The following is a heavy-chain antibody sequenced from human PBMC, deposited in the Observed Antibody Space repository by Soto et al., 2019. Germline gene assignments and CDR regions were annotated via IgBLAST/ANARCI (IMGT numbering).Heavy chain of an antibody. CDR3: ATISPSAGMSFDY. CDR2: FDPEDGET. J-gene: IGHJ4*02. D-gene: IGHD6-19*01. V-gene: IGHV1-24*01. CDR1: GYPLTVLS. Sequence: XSVKVACKVAGYPLTVLSVHWGRQAPGKGLEWMGGFDPEDGETIYAQKFQGRVTMTEDTSTDTACMELSSLRSEDTAVYYCATISPSAGMSFDYCGQRTLVTVSS.